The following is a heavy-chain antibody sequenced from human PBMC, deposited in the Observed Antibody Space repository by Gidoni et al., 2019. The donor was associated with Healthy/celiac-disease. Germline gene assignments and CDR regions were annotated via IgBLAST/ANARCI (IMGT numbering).Heavy chain of an antibody. Sequence: QVQLQQWGAGLLKPSETLSLTCAVYGGSFSGYYWRWIRQPPGKGLEWIGEIKHSGSTNYNPSLKSRVTISVDTSKNQFSLKLSSVTAADTAVYYCASIINSRPRITMVRGVKDGMDVWGQGTTVTVSS. CDR2: IKHSGST. V-gene: IGHV4-34*01. J-gene: IGHJ6*02. CDR1: GGSFSGYY. CDR3: ASIINSRPRITMVRGVKDGMDV. D-gene: IGHD3-10*01.